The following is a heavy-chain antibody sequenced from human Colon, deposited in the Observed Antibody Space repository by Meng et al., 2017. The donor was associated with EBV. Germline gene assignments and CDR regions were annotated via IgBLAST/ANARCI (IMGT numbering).Heavy chain of an antibody. V-gene: IGHV4-4*02. CDR1: GTSISTSNW. CDR2: IYHNGQT. CDR3: ARDGGVTHIP. Sequence: QVVLQETAAGLVTTSGTLSLNCAVSGTSISTSNWWRCIRQSPGEGLEWIGAIYHNGQTNYNPSLKSRVSMSVDESKNEFSLNLKSVTAADTAVYYCARDGGVTHIPWGQGVLVTVSS. J-gene: IGHJ5*02. D-gene: IGHD2-8*02.